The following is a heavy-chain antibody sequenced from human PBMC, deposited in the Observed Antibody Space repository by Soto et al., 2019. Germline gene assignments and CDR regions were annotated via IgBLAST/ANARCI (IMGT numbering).Heavy chain of an antibody. J-gene: IGHJ4*02. V-gene: IGHV4-31*03. CDR1: GVYICSGGYY. CDR2: IYYSGIA. D-gene: IGHD2-8*01. Sequence: TLSLNCTVTGVYICSGGYYWSWIRNRPENGLECIGYIYYSGIAYSNPSLKSRVTISVDTSNNQFSLKLSSVTAADTAVYYCARAYCSNDICYAFDYWGQGSLVTVS. CDR3: ARAYCSNDICYAFDY.